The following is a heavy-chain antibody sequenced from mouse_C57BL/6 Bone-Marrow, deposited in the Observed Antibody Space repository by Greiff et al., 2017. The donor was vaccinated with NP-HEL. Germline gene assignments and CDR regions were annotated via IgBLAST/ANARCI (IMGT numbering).Heavy chain of an antibody. D-gene: IGHD1-1*01. V-gene: IGHV1-55*01. Sequence: QVQLQQPGAELVKPGASVKMSCKASGYTFTSYWITWVKQRPGQGLEWIGDIYPGSGSTNYNEKFKSKATLTVDTSSSTAYMQLSSLTSEDSAVCYCARSLYYYGSSYAMDYWGQGTSVTVSS. CDR3: ARSLYYYGSSYAMDY. CDR1: GYTFTSYW. J-gene: IGHJ4*01. CDR2: IYPGSGST.